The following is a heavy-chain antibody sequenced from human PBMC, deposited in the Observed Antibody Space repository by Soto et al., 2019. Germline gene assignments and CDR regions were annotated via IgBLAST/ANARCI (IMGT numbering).Heavy chain of an antibody. CDR2: ISVSGTMR. D-gene: IGHD3-9*01. V-gene: IGHV3-48*03. CDR3: ATAGLTGTV. J-gene: IGHJ6*02. Sequence: RRLSCAPSGFTFSSYEMNWVRQAPGKGLEWVSYISVSGTMRFYADAVKGRFTISRDNTKKILYLQMNSLRAEDTALYYCATAGLTGTVWGQGTTVTVSS. CDR1: GFTFSSYE.